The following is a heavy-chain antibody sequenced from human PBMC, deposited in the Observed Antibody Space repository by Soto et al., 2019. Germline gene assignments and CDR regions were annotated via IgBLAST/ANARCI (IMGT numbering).Heavy chain of an antibody. D-gene: IGHD5-12*01. Sequence: SETLSLTCTVSGGSVSSGSYYWSWIRQPPGKGLEWIGYIYYSGSTNYNPSLKSRVTISVDTSKNQFSLKLSSVTAADTAVYYCARVVATIIAIDYWGQGTLVTVSS. J-gene: IGHJ4*02. CDR3: ARVVATIIAIDY. V-gene: IGHV4-61*01. CDR2: IYYSGST. CDR1: GGSVSSGSYY.